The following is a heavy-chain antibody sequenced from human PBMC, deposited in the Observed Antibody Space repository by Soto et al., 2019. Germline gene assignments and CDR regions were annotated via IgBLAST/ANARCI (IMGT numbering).Heavy chain of an antibody. J-gene: IGHJ6*02. CDR3: ARGNNYHGLDV. V-gene: IGHV5-51*01. CDR1: GYSFTNYW. CDR2: IYPYNSDS. Sequence: GESLKISCKGSGYSFTNYWIGWVRQMPGKGLEWMGIIYPYNSDSTYSPSFQGQVTFSADKSISTAYLQWSSLKASDTAIYYCARGNNYHGLDVWGQGTTVTVSS.